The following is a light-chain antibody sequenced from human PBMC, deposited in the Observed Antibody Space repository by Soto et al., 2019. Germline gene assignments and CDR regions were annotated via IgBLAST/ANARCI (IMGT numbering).Light chain of an antibody. CDR2: DAS. CDR3: QQYCNSPIT. V-gene: IGKV3D-20*01. CDR1: QSVSSN. J-gene: IGKJ5*01. Sequence: MVMAQVAETRSVSPGERATLSSRASQSVSSNLAWYQQKPALAPRLLIYDASSRATGIPDRFSGSGSGTDFTLTMSRLEPEDFAVYYCQQYCNSPITFGQGKRLENK.